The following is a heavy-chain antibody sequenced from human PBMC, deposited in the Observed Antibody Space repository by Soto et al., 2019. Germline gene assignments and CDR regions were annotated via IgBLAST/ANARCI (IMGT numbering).Heavy chain of an antibody. D-gene: IGHD3-3*01. J-gene: IGHJ6*02. CDR1: GGTFSSYA. V-gene: IGHV1-69*13. CDR3: ARDKEPYYDFWSGYRSTEQSGAYYYYYYGMDV. CDR2: IIPIFGTA. Sequence: ASVKVSCKASGGTFSSYAISWVRQAPGQGLEWMGGIIPIFGTANYAQKFQGRVTITADESTSTAYMELRSLRSEDTAVYYCARDKEPYYDFWSGYRSTEQSGAYYYYYYGMDVWGQGTTVTVSS.